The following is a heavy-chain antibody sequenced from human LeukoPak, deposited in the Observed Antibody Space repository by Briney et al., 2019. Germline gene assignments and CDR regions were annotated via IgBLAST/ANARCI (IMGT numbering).Heavy chain of an antibody. D-gene: IGHD3-22*01. J-gene: IGHJ5*02. CDR1: GFTFSSYS. Sequence: PGGSLRLSCAASGFTFSSYSMNWVRQAPGKGLEWVSYISSSSSTIYYADSVKGRFTISRDNAKNSLYLQMNSLRAEDTAVYYCARDKRSYSSGYYNPWGQGTLVTVSS. CDR2: ISSSSSTI. CDR3: ARDKRSYSSGYYNP. V-gene: IGHV3-48*04.